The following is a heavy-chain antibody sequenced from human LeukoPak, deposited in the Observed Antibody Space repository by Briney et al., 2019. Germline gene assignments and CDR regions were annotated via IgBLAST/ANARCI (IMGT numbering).Heavy chain of an antibody. CDR1: GFTFSSYA. J-gene: IGHJ4*02. D-gene: IGHD3-22*01. CDR2: ISGSGGST. CDR3: AKVQTNYYDSSGYTLGFDY. Sequence: GGSLRLSCAASGFTFSSYAMSWVRQAPGKGLEWVSAISGSGGSTYYADSVKGRFTISRDNSKNTLYLQMNSLRAEDTAVYYCAKVQTNYYDSSGYTLGFDYWGQGTLVTVSS. V-gene: IGHV3-23*01.